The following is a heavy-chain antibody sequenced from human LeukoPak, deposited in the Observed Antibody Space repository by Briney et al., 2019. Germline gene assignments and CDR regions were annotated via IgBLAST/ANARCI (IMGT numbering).Heavy chain of an antibody. D-gene: IGHD6-19*01. CDR2: ISTSGSTI. CDR1: GFTFRSYE. CDR3: ARVSSGWFYFDY. V-gene: IGHV3-48*03. J-gene: IGHJ4*02. Sequence: GGSLRLSCAASGFTFRSYEVNWVRQAPRRGLEWVSYISTSGSTIYYVDSVKGRFTISRDNAKNSLYLQMNSLRAEDTAVYYCARVSSGWFYFDYWGQGTLVTVSS.